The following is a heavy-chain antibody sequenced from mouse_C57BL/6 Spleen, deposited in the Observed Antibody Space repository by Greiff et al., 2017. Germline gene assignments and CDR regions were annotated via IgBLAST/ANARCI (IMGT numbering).Heavy chain of an antibody. Sequence: QVQLQQAGPGLVQPSQCLSITCTVSGFSFTSYGVHWVRQSPGTGLEWLGVIWSGGSTDYNASFISRLSISKDNSKSQVFVKMNSLQAEDSAIYYCARELYGYGDWYFDVGGTGTTVTVSS. D-gene: IGHD2-2*01. J-gene: IGHJ1*03. V-gene: IGHV2-2*01. CDR3: ARELYGYGDWYFDV. CDR1: GFSFTSYG. CDR2: IWSGGST.